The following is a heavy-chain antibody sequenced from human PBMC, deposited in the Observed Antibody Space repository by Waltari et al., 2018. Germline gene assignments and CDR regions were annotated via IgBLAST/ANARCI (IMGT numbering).Heavy chain of an antibody. Sequence: QVQLVQSGAEVKKHGSSVKVSCKASGGTFNSYAISCVRQGPGQGLEWMGGFIPFLGLADYAQKFQGRVTITADESTATAYMDLSSLRSDDTAVYYCARRSNSDYILDYWGQGTLVTVFS. CDR3: ARRSNSDYILDY. CDR1: GGTFNSYA. V-gene: IGHV1-69*12. D-gene: IGHD4-4*01. J-gene: IGHJ4*02. CDR2: FIPFLGLA.